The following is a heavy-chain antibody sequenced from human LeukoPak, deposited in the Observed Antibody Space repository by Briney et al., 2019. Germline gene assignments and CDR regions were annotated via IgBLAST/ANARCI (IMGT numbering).Heavy chain of an antibody. J-gene: IGHJ4*02. CDR1: GFTFGSYA. CDR2: ISYDGSNK. Sequence: GGSLRLSCAASGFTFGSYAMHWVRQAPGKGLEWVAVISYDGSNKYYADSVKGRFTISRDNSKNTLYLQMNSLRAEDTAVYYCARSFRSSSGYLCDYWGQGTLVTVSS. D-gene: IGHD3-22*01. CDR3: ARSFRSSSGYLCDY. V-gene: IGHV3-30-3*01.